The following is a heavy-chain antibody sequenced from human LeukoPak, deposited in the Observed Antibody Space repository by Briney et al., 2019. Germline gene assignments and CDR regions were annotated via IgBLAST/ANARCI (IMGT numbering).Heavy chain of an antibody. CDR3: ARGGAYYYGSGSLFDI. D-gene: IGHD3-10*01. CDR1: GDSVSSNSAA. Sequence: SQTLPLTCAISGDSVSSNSAAWNWIRQSPSRGLEWLGRTYYRSKWYNDYAVSVKSRITINPDTSKNQFSLQLNSVTPEDTAVYYCARGGAYYYGSGSLFDIWGQGTMVTVSS. CDR2: TYYRSKWYN. J-gene: IGHJ3*02. V-gene: IGHV6-1*01.